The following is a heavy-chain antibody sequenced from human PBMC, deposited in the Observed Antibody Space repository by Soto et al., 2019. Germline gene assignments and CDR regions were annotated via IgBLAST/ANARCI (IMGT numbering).Heavy chain of an antibody. CDR2: TYYRSKWYN. CDR3: VRGPDAFDI. J-gene: IGHJ3*02. V-gene: IGHV6-1*01. Sequence: SQTLSLTCAISGDNVSSNSAVWNWIRQSPSRGLEWLGRTYYRSKWYNDYAVSVKSRITINPDTSKNQFSLQLNSVTPEDTAVYYCVRGPDAFDIWGQGTMVTVSS. D-gene: IGHD5-12*01. CDR1: GDNVSSNSAV.